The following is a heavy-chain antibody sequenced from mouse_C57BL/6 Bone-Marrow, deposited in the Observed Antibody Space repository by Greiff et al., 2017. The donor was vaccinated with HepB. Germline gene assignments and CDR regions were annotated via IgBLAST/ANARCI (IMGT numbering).Heavy chain of an antibody. CDR2: INPYNGGT. CDR1: GYTFTDYY. Sequence: VQLKESGPVLVKPGASVKMSCKASGYTFTDYYMNWVKQSHGKSLEWIGVINPYNGGTSYNQKFKGKATLTVDKSSSTAYMELNSLTSEDSAVYYCASWGGFLWYFDVWGTGTTVTVSS. V-gene: IGHV1-19*01. CDR3: ASWGGFLWYFDV. D-gene: IGHD4-1*01. J-gene: IGHJ1*03.